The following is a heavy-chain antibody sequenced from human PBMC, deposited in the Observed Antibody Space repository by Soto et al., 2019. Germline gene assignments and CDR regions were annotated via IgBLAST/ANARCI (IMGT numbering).Heavy chain of an antibody. V-gene: IGHV4-59*08. CDR1: DGSISPNY. CDR3: ARLGAYYQALDS. D-gene: IGHD3-22*01. J-gene: IGHJ4*02. Sequence: QVQLQESGPGLVKPSETLSLRCTVSDGSISPNYWTWIRQPPGKGLEWIGYIDYAGTTTYNPSLKSRVSISVDTSKNEVSLKLTSVTAADTAVYYCARLGAYYQALDSWGQGTLVTVSS. CDR2: IDYAGTT.